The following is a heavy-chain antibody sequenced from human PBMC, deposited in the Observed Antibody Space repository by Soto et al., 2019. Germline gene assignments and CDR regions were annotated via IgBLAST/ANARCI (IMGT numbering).Heavy chain of an antibody. J-gene: IGHJ6*02. V-gene: IGHV3-30-3*01. CDR2: ISYDGTNK. Sequence: QVQLVESGGGVVQPGRSLRLSCAASGFTFSSYAMHWVRQAPGKGLEWVAVISYDGTNKYYADSVKGRFTMSRDNSKNTPYLQMNSLRAEDTAVYYCASEAGVYGSGSYGMDVWGQGTTVTVSS. CDR3: ASEAGVYGSGSYGMDV. D-gene: IGHD3-10*01. CDR1: GFTFSSYA.